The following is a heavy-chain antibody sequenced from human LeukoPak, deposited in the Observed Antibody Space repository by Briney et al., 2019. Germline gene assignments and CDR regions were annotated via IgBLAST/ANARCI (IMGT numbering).Heavy chain of an antibody. CDR3: ARRVGCGDYVSKFDY. D-gene: IGHD4-17*01. V-gene: IGHV4-34*01. CDR2: INHSGST. J-gene: IGHJ4*02. Sequence: SETLSLTCAVYGGSFSGYYWSWIRQPPGKGLEWNGEINHSGSTNYNPSLKSRVTISVDASKNQFSLKLSSVTAADTAVYYCARRVGCGDYVSKFDYWGQGNLVTVSS. CDR1: GGSFSGYY.